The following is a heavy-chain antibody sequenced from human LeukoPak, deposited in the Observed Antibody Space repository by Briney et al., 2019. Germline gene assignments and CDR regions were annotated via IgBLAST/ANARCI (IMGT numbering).Heavy chain of an antibody. CDR3: ARGRVLEMATISGY. Sequence: ASVKVSCKASGYTFTVYYMHWVRQAPGQGLEWMGWINPNSGGTNYAQKFQGRVTMTRDTSISTAYMELSRLRSDDTAVYYCARGRVLEMATISGYWGQGTLVTVSP. CDR2: INPNSGGT. CDR1: GYTFTVYY. J-gene: IGHJ4*02. V-gene: IGHV1-2*02. D-gene: IGHD5-24*01.